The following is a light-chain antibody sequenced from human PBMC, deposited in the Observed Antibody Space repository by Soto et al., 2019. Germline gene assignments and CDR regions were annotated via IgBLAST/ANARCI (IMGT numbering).Light chain of an antibody. Sequence: QSALTQPASVSGSPGQSITISCTGTSSDVGGYNYVSWYQQHPGKAPKLMIYDFINRPSGVPNRFSGSKSGNTASLTISGVQHDEEDDDYYSSSTSSSTLVFGTGTKLTVL. CDR3: SSSTSSSTLV. CDR2: DFI. CDR1: SSDVGGYNY. J-gene: IGLJ1*01. V-gene: IGLV2-14*01.